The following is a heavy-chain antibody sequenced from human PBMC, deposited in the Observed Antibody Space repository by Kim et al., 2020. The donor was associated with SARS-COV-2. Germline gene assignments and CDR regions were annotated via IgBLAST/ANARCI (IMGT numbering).Heavy chain of an antibody. J-gene: IGHJ3*02. D-gene: IGHD3-3*01. CDR3: AKDWGGEYDFWSGYYILGYAFDI. V-gene: IGHV3-30*18. CDR1: GFTFSSYG. CDR2: ISYDGSNK. Sequence: GGSLRLSCAASGFTFSSYGMHWVRQAPGKGLEWVAVISYDGSNKYYADSVKGRFTISRDNSKNTLYLQMNSLRAEDTAVYYCAKDWGGEYDFWSGYYILGYAFDIWGRGTMVTVSS.